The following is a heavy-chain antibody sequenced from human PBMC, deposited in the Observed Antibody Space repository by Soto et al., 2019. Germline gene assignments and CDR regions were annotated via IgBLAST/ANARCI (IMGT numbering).Heavy chain of an antibody. V-gene: IGHV3-23*01. CDR3: ITYDPLDY. Sequence: PXVSLTLSCAASGFTFSTYSMSWVRQAPGKGLEWVSAVRGSGDTFYADSVKGRFTISRDNSKNTLYLHMNSLRAEDTAIYSCITYDPLDYWGQGTLVTVSS. J-gene: IGHJ4*02. D-gene: IGHD3-3*01. CDR1: GFTFSTYS. CDR2: VRGSGDT.